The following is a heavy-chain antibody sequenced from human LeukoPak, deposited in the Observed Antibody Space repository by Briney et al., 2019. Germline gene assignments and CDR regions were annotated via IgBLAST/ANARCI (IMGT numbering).Heavy chain of an antibody. CDR3: ARLRGYYDTSGPIFDY. CDR1: GFTFSSYW. Sequence: QSGGSLLLSCAASGFTFSSYWMSWVRQAPGRGVEWVANIKQDGSEKYFVDAGKGRFSISRDNAKNSLYLQMNSLRAEDTAVYYCARLRGYYDTSGPIFDYWGQGTLVTVSS. V-gene: IGHV3-7*01. J-gene: IGHJ4*02. CDR2: IKQDGSEK. D-gene: IGHD3-22*01.